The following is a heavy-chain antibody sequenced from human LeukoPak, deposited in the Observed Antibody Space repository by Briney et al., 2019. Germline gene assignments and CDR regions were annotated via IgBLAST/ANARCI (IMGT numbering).Heavy chain of an antibody. J-gene: IGHJ3*02. CDR2: IYSNGDT. CDR3: ARKFGRGTFDI. V-gene: IGHV4-61*02. CDR1: GVYITNGLYF. D-gene: IGHD3-16*01. Sequence: SQTLSLTCTVSGVYITNGLYFWNWIRQPAGKGLEWIGRIYSNGDTNYNPSLKSRVTISQDRTRNQFSLKLSSMTAADTAVYYCARKFGRGTFDIWGQGTLVTVSS.